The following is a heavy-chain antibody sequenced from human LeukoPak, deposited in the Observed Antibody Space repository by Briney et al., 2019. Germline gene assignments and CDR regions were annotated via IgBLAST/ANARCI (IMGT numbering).Heavy chain of an antibody. V-gene: IGHV4-59*01. CDR3: ARATKNYDNWFDP. CDR2: IYYSGST. Sequence: SETLSLTCTVSGGSISSYYWSWIRQPPGKGLEWIGYIYYSGSTNYNPSLKSRVTISVDTSKNQFSLKLSSVTAADTAVYYCARATKNYDNWFDPWGQGTLVTVSS. CDR1: GGSISSYY. D-gene: IGHD1-26*01. J-gene: IGHJ5*02.